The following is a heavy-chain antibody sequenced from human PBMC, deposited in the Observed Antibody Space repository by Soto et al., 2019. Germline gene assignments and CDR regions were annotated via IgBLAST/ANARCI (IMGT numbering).Heavy chain of an antibody. V-gene: IGHV1-69*01. Sequence: QVQLVQSGAEVKKSGSSVKVSCKASGGIFRSYAISWVRQAPGQGLDWMGGVIPVFGTSQYAQKFQGRVTITADESTSTAYMELTSLTSDDTAIYYCATAAGLHPVSPLDYWGQGTLFTVSS. J-gene: IGHJ4*02. CDR3: ATAAGLHPVSPLDY. CDR1: GGIFRSYA. D-gene: IGHD5-12*01. CDR2: VIPVFGTS.